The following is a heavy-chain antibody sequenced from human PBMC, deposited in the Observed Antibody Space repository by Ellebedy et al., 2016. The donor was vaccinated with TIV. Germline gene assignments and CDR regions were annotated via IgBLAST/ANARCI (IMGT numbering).Heavy chain of an antibody. Sequence: GESLKISCAASGITFSNYWMAWVRQAPGKGLEWLASIKQDGSTMFYMDSVKGRFTVSRDNAKDSLYLQMNSLRAEDTAVYYCAKVGIPKQLWSYYYSYMDVWGKGTTVTVSS. CDR1: GITFSNYW. V-gene: IGHV3-7*03. CDR3: AKVGIPKQLWSYYYSYMDV. D-gene: IGHD5-18*01. CDR2: IKQDGSTM. J-gene: IGHJ6*03.